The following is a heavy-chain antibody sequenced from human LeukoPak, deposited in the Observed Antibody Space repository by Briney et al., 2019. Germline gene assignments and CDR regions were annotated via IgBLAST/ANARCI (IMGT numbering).Heavy chain of an antibody. CDR1: GYTFTSYD. D-gene: IGHD6-19*01. V-gene: IGHV1-69*13. Sequence: SVKVSCKASGYTFTSYDINWVRQAPGQGLEWMGGIIPIFGTANYAQKFQGRVTITADESTSTAYMELSSLRSEDTAVYYCARGHSSGWYTPLDYWGQGTLVTVSS. J-gene: IGHJ4*02. CDR3: ARGHSSGWYTPLDY. CDR2: IIPIFGTA.